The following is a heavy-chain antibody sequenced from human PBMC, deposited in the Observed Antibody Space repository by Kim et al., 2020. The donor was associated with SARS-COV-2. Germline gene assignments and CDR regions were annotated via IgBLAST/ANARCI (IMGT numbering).Heavy chain of an antibody. CDR1: GGSISSSSYY. V-gene: IGHV4-39*01. D-gene: IGHD3-10*01. Sequence: SETLSLTCTVSGGSISSSSYYWGWIRQPPGKGLEWIGSIYYSGSTYYNPSLKSRVTISVDTSKNQFSQKLSSVTAADTAVYYCARHVYSVLLWFGEADYWGQGTLVTVSS. J-gene: IGHJ4*02. CDR2: IYYSGST. CDR3: ARHVYSVLLWFGEADY.